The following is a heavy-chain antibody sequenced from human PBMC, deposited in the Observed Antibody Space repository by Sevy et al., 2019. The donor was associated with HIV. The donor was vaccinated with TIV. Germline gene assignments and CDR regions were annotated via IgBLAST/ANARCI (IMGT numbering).Heavy chain of an antibody. CDR3: ARKMELLVPDY. CDR1: GFTLSSHD. CDR2: ISSSSNDI. D-gene: IGHD1-7*01. J-gene: IGHJ4*02. V-gene: IGHV3-21*01. Sequence: GGSLRLSCVASGFTLSSHDMHWVRQAPGKGLQWVSCISSSSNDIYYADSLKGRFTISRDNAKNSLYLQMNSLRAEDTAVYYCARKMELLVPDYWGQGTLVTVSS.